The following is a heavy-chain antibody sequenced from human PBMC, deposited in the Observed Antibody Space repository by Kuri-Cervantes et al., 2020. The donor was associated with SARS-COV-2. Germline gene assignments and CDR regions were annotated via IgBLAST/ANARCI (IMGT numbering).Heavy chain of an antibody. CDR1: GGSISSGDYY. V-gene: IGHV4-30-4*01. J-gene: IGHJ4*02. CDR3: ARVDSSGYIGFDY. D-gene: IGHD3-22*01. Sequence: LRLSCTVSGGSISSGDYYWSWIRQPPGKGLEWIGYIYYSGSTYYNPSLKSRVTISVDTSKNQFSLKLSSVTAADTAVYYCARVDSSGYIGFDYWGQGTLVTVFS. CDR2: IYYSGST.